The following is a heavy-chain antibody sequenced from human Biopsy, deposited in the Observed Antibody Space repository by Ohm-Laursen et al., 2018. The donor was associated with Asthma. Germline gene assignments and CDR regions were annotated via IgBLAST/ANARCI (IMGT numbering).Heavy chain of an antibody. D-gene: IGHD6-19*01. V-gene: IGHV3-30-3*01. Sequence: SLRLSCSASGFTFSSYAMHWVRQAPGKGLEWVAVISYDGNNKYYADSVKGRFTISRDNSKNTLYLQMNSLRAEDTAVYYCAREGIAVAHFDYWGQGTLVTVSS. CDR1: GFTFSSYA. J-gene: IGHJ4*02. CDR3: AREGIAVAHFDY. CDR2: ISYDGNNK.